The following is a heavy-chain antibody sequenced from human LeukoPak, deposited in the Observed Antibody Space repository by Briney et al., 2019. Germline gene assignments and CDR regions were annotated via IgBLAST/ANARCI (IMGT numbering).Heavy chain of an antibody. CDR2: ISSSGSTI. J-gene: IGHJ6*02. V-gene: IGHV3-48*03. Sequence: PGGSLRLSCAASGFTFSSYAMSWVRQAPGKGLEWVSYISSSGSTIYYADSVKGRFTISRDNAKNSLYLQMNSLRAEDTAVYYCARDGGYCSSTSCYTEDYYYYGMDVWGQGTTVTVSS. D-gene: IGHD2-2*02. CDR3: ARDGGYCSSTSCYTEDYYYYGMDV. CDR1: GFTFSSYA.